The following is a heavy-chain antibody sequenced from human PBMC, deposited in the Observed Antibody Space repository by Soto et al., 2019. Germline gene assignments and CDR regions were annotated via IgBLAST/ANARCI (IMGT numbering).Heavy chain of an antibody. CDR2: INAGNGHT. CDR3: ARDPSGYYGMDV. D-gene: IGHD6-25*01. V-gene: IGHV1-3*01. J-gene: IGHJ6*02. Sequence: ASVKVSCKASGYSFTSYAMHWVRQAPGQRLEWMGWINAGNGHTKYSQKFQGRVTITRDTSASTAYMELSSLRSEDTAVYYCARDPSGYYGMDVWGQGTMVTVSS. CDR1: GYSFTSYA.